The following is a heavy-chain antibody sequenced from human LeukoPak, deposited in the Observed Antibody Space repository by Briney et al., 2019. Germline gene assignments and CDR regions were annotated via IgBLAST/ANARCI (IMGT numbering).Heavy chain of an antibody. CDR2: ISSSGSTI. D-gene: IGHD3-22*01. Sequence: GGSLRLSCAASGFTFSSYEMNWVRQAPGKGPEWVSYISSSGSTIYYADSVKGRFTISRDNAKNSLYLQMNSLRAEDTAVYYCARVSGDSSGYFDYWGQGTLVTVSS. CDR1: GFTFSSYE. J-gene: IGHJ4*02. CDR3: ARVSGDSSGYFDY. V-gene: IGHV3-48*03.